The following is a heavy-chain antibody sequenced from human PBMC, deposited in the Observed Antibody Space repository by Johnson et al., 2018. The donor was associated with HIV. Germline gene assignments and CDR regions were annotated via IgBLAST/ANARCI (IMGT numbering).Heavy chain of an antibody. CDR2: ISYDGSNK. D-gene: IGHD5-24*01. J-gene: IGHJ3*02. Sequence: QVHLVESGGGLVQPGGSLRLSCVASGFTFSSYAMHWVRQAPGKGLEWVAVISYDGSNKYYADSVKGRFTISRDNSKNTLYLQMNSLRAEDTAVYYCARDEPYNLNAFDIWGQGTMVTVSS. CDR1: GFTFSSYA. V-gene: IGHV3-30-3*01. CDR3: ARDEPYNLNAFDI.